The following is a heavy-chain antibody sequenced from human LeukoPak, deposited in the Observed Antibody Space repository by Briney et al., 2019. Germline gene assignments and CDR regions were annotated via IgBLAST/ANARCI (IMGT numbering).Heavy chain of an antibody. J-gene: IGHJ3*02. CDR2: IFYSGST. CDR3: ASADYDMAFDI. D-gene: IGHD3-9*01. V-gene: IGHV4-31*03. CDR1: GGSISIGGYY. Sequence: PSETLSLTCTVSGGSISIGGYYWGWIRQHPGNGLEWIAHIFYSGSTDYTPSLQGRFTMSVDTSKNQFSLNLSSVTAADTAGYYCASADYDMAFDIWGQGRMVTVSS.